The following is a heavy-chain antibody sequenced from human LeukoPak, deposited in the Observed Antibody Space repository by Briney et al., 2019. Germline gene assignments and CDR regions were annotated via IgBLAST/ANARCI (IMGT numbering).Heavy chain of an antibody. CDR1: GNTFSSNA. CDR2: IIPIFGTA. Sequence: SAKVSCKASGNTFSSNAISWVRQAPGQGLEWMGGIIPIFGTANYTQKFQGRVTITADESTSTAYMELSSLRSEDTAVYYCARVGISAPFTMVRGGGMDVWGQGTTVTVSS. V-gene: IGHV1-69*01. CDR3: ARVGISAPFTMVRGGGMDV. J-gene: IGHJ6*02. D-gene: IGHD3-10*01.